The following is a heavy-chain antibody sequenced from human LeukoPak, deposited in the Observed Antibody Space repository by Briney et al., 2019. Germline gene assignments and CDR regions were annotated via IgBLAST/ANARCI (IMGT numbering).Heavy chain of an antibody. J-gene: IGHJ4*02. V-gene: IGHV4-4*07. CDR3: ARDAFCSGGSCLRAFDY. D-gene: IGHD2-15*01. Sequence: PSETLSLTCTVSGGSISSYYWSWIRQPAGKGLEWIGRIYTSGSTNYNPSLKSRVTMSVDTSKNQFSLKLSSVTAADTAVYYCARDAFCSGGSCLRAFDYWGQGTLVTVSS. CDR2: IYTSGST. CDR1: GGSISSYY.